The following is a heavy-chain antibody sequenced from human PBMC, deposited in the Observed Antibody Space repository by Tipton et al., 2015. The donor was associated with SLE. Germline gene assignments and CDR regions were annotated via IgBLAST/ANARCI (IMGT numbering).Heavy chain of an antibody. V-gene: IGHV4-4*07. D-gene: IGHD2-2*01. Sequence: TLSLTCTVSSGSISRYYWGWIRQPAGKGLEWIGRIYTGGNTKYNPSLESRVTLSVDASKDQFSLRLTSVTAADTAVYYCVVCSPSSCSYFDYWGQGRLVTVSS. CDR2: IYTGGNT. CDR3: VVCSPSSCSYFDY. CDR1: SGSISRYY. J-gene: IGHJ4*02.